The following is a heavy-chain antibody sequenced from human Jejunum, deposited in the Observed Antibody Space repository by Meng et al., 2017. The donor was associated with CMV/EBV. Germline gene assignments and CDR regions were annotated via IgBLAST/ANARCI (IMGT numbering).Heavy chain of an antibody. J-gene: IGHJ3*02. CDR1: GYTFSTDG. V-gene: IGHV1-18*01. D-gene: IGHD1-26*01. CDR3: ARKWDDAFDI. CDR2: ISGYNGYT. Sequence: SCQTSGYTFSTDGVTWVRQAPGQGLEWLGWISGYNGYTFYAQNVQGRVTMTTDTSTTTTYMELRSLRSDDTAMYYCARKWDDAFDIWGQGTMVTVSS.